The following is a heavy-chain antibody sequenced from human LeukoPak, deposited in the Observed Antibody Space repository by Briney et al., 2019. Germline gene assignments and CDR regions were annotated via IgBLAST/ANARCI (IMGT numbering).Heavy chain of an antibody. Sequence: GRSLRLSCAASGFTFDDYAMHWFRQAPGKGLEWVSGISWNSGSIGYADSVKGRFTISRDNAKNSLYLQMNSLRAEDMALYYCAKDTTPLASYFDYWGQGTLVTVSS. CDR1: GFTFDDYA. CDR2: ISWNSGSI. D-gene: IGHD5-12*01. CDR3: AKDTTPLASYFDY. J-gene: IGHJ4*02. V-gene: IGHV3-9*03.